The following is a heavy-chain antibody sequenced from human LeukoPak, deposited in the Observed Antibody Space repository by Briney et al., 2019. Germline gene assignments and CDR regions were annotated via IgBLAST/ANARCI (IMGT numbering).Heavy chain of an antibody. Sequence: ASVKVSCKASGGTFSSYAISWVRQASGQGLEWMGGIIPIFGTANYAQKFQGRVTITTDESTSTAYMELSSLRSEDTAVYYCARGGGDYDSSGYYYTDFDYWGQGTLVTVSS. J-gene: IGHJ4*02. D-gene: IGHD3-22*01. V-gene: IGHV1-69*05. CDR2: IIPIFGTA. CDR1: GGTFSSYA. CDR3: ARGGGDYDSSGYYYTDFDY.